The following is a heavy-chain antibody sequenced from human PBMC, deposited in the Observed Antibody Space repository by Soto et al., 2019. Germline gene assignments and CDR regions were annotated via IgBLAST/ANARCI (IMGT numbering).Heavy chain of an antibody. CDR3: GRLEGLATISYYFDY. Sequence: SQTLSLTCAISGDSVSSNSAAWNWIRQSPSRGLEWLGRTYYRSKWYKDYPVSVRSRVTINPDSSKNQFSLKLMSLSAADTAVYYCGRLEGLATISYYFDYWGQGALVTVSS. J-gene: IGHJ4*02. CDR1: GDSVSSNSAA. D-gene: IGHD3-9*01. CDR2: TYYRSKWYK. V-gene: IGHV6-1*01.